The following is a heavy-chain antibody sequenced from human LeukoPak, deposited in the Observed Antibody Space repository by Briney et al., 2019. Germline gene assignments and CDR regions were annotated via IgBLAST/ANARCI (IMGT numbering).Heavy chain of an antibody. CDR3: ARVEYSGYELPIKYFDY. J-gene: IGHJ4*02. D-gene: IGHD5-12*01. V-gene: IGHV1-18*04. Sequence: GESLKISCKDSGYNFTSYWIGWVRQMPGKGLEWMGWISAYNGNTNYAQKLQGRVTMTTDTSTSTAYMELRSLRSDDTAVYYCARVEYSGYELPIKYFDYWGQGTLVTVSS. CDR2: ISAYNGNT. CDR1: GYNFTSYW.